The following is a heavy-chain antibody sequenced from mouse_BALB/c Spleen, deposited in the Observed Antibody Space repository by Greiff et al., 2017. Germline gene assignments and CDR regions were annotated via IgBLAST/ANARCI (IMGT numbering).Heavy chain of an antibody. CDR2: IRSKSNNYAT. Sequence: EVKLVESGGGLVQPKGSLKLSCAASGFTFNTYAMNWVRQAPGKGLEWVARIRSKSNNYATYYADSVKDRFTISRDDSQSMLYLQMNNLKTEDTAMYYCVRQDYGSSCFAYWGQGTLVTVSA. CDR3: VRQDYGSSCFAY. J-gene: IGHJ3*01. V-gene: IGHV10-1*02. D-gene: IGHD1-1*01. CDR1: GFTFNTYA.